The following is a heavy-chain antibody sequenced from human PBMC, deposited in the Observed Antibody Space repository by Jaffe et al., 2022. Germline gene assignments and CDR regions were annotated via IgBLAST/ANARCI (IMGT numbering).Heavy chain of an antibody. CDR2: IYHSGST. CDR3: ARTKTVYYDILTGYYPGYYMDV. J-gene: IGHJ6*03. V-gene: IGHV4-4*02. CDR1: GGSISSSNW. Sequence: QVQLQESGPGLVKPSGTLSLTCAVSGGSISSSNWWSWIRQPPGKGLEWIGEIYHSGSTNYNPSLKSRVTISVDKSKNQFSLKLSSVTAADTAVYYCARTKTVYYDILTGYYPGYYMDVWGKGTTVTVSS. D-gene: IGHD3-9*01.